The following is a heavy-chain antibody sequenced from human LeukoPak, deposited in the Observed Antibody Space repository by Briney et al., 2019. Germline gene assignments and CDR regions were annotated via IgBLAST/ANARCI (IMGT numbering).Heavy chain of an antibody. D-gene: IGHD1-7*01. CDR1: GYTFTSYD. J-gene: IGHJ4*02. CDR2: MNPNSGNT. Sequence: SVKVSCKASGYTFTSYDINWVRQATGQGREWMGWMNPNSGNTGYVQKFQGRDTKTRNTYISKAYMELSSLRSEDTAVYYCARPWRITGTTYGYWGQGTLVTVSS. CDR3: ARPWRITGTTYGY. V-gene: IGHV1-8*01.